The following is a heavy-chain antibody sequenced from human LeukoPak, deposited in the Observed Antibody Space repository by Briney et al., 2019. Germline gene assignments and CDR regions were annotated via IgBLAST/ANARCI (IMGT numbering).Heavy chain of an antibody. Sequence: ASVKVSCKVSGYTLTELSMHWVRQAPGKGLERMGGFDPEDGETIYAQKFQGRVTMTEDTSTDTAYMELSSLRSEDTAVYYCATDSTGSSWYRDWFDPWGQGTLVTVSS. CDR3: ATDSTGSSWYRDWFDP. CDR1: GYTLTELS. CDR2: FDPEDGET. V-gene: IGHV1-24*01. D-gene: IGHD6-13*01. J-gene: IGHJ5*02.